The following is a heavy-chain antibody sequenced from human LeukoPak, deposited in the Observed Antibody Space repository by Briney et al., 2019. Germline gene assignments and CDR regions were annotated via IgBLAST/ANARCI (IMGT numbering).Heavy chain of an antibody. CDR2: IYYSGSA. CDR3: ARDTILRSYYYYGMDV. Sequence: PSETLSLTCTVSGGSISSGGYYWSWIRQHPGKGLEWIGCIYYSGSAYYNPSLKSRVTISVDTSQNQFSLKLSSVTAADTAVYYCARDTILRSYYYYGMDVWGQGTTVTVSS. D-gene: IGHD3-16*01. V-gene: IGHV4-31*03. CDR1: GGSISSGGYY. J-gene: IGHJ6*02.